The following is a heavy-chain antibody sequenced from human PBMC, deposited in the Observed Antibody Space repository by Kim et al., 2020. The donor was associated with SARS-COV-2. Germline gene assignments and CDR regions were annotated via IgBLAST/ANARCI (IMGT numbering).Heavy chain of an antibody. V-gene: IGHV3-21*01. D-gene: IGHD3-10*01. CDR3: ARGSSGSGSYYYGMDV. Sequence: SVKGRFTISRDNAKNSLYLQMNSLRAEDTAVYYCARGSSGSGSYYYGMDVWGQGTTVTVSS. J-gene: IGHJ6*02.